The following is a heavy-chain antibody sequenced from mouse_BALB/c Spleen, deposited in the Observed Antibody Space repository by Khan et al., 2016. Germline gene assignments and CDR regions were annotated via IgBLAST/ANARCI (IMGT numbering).Heavy chain of an antibody. D-gene: IGHD3-1*01. Sequence: QVQLKESGPSLVQPSQSLSITCTVSGFSLTSYGVHWVRQSPGKGLEWLGVIWRGGSTDYNAAFMSRLSITKDNSKSQVFFKMNSLQADDTAIYYCAKNHGSSGYSYARDYWGQGTSVTVSS. J-gene: IGHJ4*01. CDR1: GFSLTSYG. CDR3: AKNHGSSGYSYARDY. CDR2: IWRGGST. V-gene: IGHV2-5-1*01.